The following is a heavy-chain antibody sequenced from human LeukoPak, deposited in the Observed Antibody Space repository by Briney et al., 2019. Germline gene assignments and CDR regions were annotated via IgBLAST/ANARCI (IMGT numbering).Heavy chain of an antibody. D-gene: IGHD5-12*01. CDR2: IYPGDSDT. CDR3: TRPTASGYDSPANY. V-gene: IGHV5-51*01. J-gene: IGHJ4*02. Sequence: GASLKISCKGSGYRFTSYWIGWVRQLPGKGLEWMGIIYPGDSDTRYSPSFQGQVTISADKSISTAYLQWSSLKASDTAMYYCTRPTASGYDSPANYWGQGTLVTVSS. CDR1: GYRFTSYW.